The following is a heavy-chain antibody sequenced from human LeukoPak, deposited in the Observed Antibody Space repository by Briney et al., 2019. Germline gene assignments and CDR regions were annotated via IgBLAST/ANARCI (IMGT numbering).Heavy chain of an antibody. J-gene: IGHJ5*02. V-gene: IGHV4-4*07. CDR2: IYTSGST. CDR3: ARDRILWFGEQFDP. Sequence: SETLSLTCTVSGGSISSYYWSWIRQPPGKGLEWIGRIYTSGSTNYNPSLKSRVTMSVDTSKNQFSLKLSSVTAADTAVYYCARDRILWFGEQFDPWGQGTLVTVSS. D-gene: IGHD3-10*01. CDR1: GGSISSYY.